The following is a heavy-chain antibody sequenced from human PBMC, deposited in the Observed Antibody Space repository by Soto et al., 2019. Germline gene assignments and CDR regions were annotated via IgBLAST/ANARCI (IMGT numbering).Heavy chain of an antibody. CDR1: GNTFTYRY. V-gene: IGHV1-45*02. CDR3: ASGGAGSGPFTWELPDH. Sequence: QMQLVQSGAEVKKTGSSVTVSCKALGNTFTYRYLHWVRQAPGQALEWMGWITPFNGDVHYSQKFQKRVTITSDRSINTAYMRMSGRRSEDTAMYYCASGGAGSGPFTWELPDHWGQGTLVTVSS. D-gene: IGHD1-26*01. J-gene: IGHJ4*02. CDR2: ITPFNGDV.